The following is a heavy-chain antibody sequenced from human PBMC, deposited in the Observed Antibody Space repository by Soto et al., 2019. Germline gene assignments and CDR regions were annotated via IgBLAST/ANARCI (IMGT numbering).Heavy chain of an antibody. D-gene: IGHD6-13*01. CDR3: ARDPSIAAAGGPLKWELNPLYDMDV. J-gene: IGHJ6*02. CDR2: IWYDGSNK. Sequence: RRLSCAASGFTFSSYGMHWVRQAPGKGLEWVAVIWYDGSNKYYADSVKGRFTISRDKSKKTLSLQMNSLRVEDTAVYYCARDPSIAAAGGPLKWELNPLYDMDVWGQGTTVTVSS. CDR1: GFTFSSYG. V-gene: IGHV3-33*01.